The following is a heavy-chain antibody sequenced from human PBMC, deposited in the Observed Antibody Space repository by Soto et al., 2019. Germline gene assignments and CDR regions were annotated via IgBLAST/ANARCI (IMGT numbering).Heavy chain of an antibody. J-gene: IGHJ6*02. V-gene: IGHV4-38-2*01. CDR3: ARVGLHYIYYGMDV. CDR2: IYHSGST. D-gene: IGHD5-18*01. CDR1: GYSISSGYY. Sequence: QVQLQESGPGLVKPSETLSLTCAVSGYSISSGYYWGWIRQPPGKGLEWIGSIYHSGSTYYNPSLKSLVTISVDTSKNQFSLKLSSVTAADTAVYYCARVGLHYIYYGMDVWGQGTTVTVSS.